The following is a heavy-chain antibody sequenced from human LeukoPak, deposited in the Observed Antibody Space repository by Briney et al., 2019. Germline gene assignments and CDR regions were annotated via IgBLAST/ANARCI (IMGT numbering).Heavy chain of an antibody. CDR1: GFTFSSYG. D-gene: IGHD3-3*01. J-gene: IGHJ4*02. V-gene: IGHV3-30*02. CDR2: IRYDGSNK. CDR3: AKVLRFLEWLFPFDY. Sequence: GGSLRLSCAASGFTFSSYGMHWVRQAPGKGLEWVAFIRYDGSNKYYADSVKGRFTISRDNSKNTLYLQTNSLRAEDTAVYYCAKVLRFLEWLFPFDYWGQGTLVTVSS.